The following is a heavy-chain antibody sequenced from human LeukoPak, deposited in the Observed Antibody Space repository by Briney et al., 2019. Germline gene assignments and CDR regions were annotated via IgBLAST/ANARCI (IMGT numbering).Heavy chain of an antibody. CDR1: GFTVSSNY. CDR2: ISYDGSNK. V-gene: IGHV3-30*03. J-gene: IGHJ4*02. CDR3: AREDYGGNSGLDY. Sequence: GGSLRLSCAASGFTVSSNYMSWVRQAPGKGLEWVAVISYDGSNKYYADSVKGRFTISRDNSKNTLYLQMNSLRAEDTAVYYCAREDYGGNSGLDYWGQGTLVTVSS. D-gene: IGHD4-23*01.